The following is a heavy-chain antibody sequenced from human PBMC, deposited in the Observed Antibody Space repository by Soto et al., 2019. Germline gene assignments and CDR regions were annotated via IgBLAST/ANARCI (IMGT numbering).Heavy chain of an antibody. J-gene: IGHJ4*02. CDR2: MNPNSGNT. V-gene: IGHV1-8*01. CDR1: GYTFTSYD. CDR3: ARRTYYYGSGSSGVIDY. D-gene: IGHD3-10*01. Sequence: ASVKVSCKASGYTFTSYDINWVRQATGQGLEWMGWMNPNSGNTGYAQKFQGRVTMTRNTSISTAYMELSSLRSEDTAVYYCARRTYYYGSGSSGVIDYWGQGTLVTVSS.